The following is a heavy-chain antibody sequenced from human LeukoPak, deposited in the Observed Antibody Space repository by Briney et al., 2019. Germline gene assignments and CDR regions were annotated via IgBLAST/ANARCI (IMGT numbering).Heavy chain of an antibody. Sequence: ASVKVSCKASGYTFTSYGISWVRQAPGQGLEWMGWIGAYNGNTNYAQKLQGRVTMTTDTSTSTAYMELRSLRSDDTAVYYCARTITIFGVVPYYLDYWGQGTLVTVSS. J-gene: IGHJ4*02. V-gene: IGHV1-18*01. CDR2: IGAYNGNT. D-gene: IGHD3-3*01. CDR3: ARTITIFGVVPYYLDY. CDR1: GYTFTSYG.